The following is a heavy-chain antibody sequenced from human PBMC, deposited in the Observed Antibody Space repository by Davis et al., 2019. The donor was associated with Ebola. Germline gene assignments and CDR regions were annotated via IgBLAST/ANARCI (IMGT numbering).Heavy chain of an antibody. V-gene: IGHV1-2*06. CDR3: ARGHTYGRWDDWFDP. J-gene: IGHJ5*02. CDR2: INPNFGGK. CDR1: GYSFATHY. Sequence: AASVVSCKASGYSFATHYIHWVRQAPGQGLEWMGRINPNFGGKIYAQKFQDRVTMTIDTSINTAYMELDRLRSDDTAVYYCARGHTYGRWDDWFDPWGQGTLVTVSS. D-gene: IGHD5-18*01.